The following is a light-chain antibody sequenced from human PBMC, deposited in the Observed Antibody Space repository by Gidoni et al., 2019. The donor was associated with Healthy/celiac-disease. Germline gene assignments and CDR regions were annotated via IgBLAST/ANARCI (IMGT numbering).Light chain of an antibody. CDR2: DAS. CDR1: QSVSSY. V-gene: IGKV3-11*01. CDR3: QQRSNWPPS. Sequence: SPPTLSLSPGERATLSCRASQSVSSYLAWYQQKPGQAPRLLIYDASNRATGIPARFSGSGSGTDFTLTISSLEPEDFAVYYCQQRSNWPPSFGQGTRLEIK. J-gene: IGKJ5*01.